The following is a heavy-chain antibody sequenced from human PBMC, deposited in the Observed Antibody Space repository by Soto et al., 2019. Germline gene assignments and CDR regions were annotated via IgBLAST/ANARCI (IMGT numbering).Heavy chain of an antibody. CDR2: INPRFGDT. CDR3: ARDMDYYYGPGSGNGHGF. J-gene: IGHJ6*02. V-gene: IGHV1-2*02. D-gene: IGHD3-10*01. Sequence: QVQLVQSGAELKEPGDSVRVSCEASGYTFTAYYIHWVRQAPGQGLEWMGWINPRFGDTSYAQDFQGRVSITRDTSISTVYMELSRLASDATAIYYCARDMDYYYGPGSGNGHGFWGQGTTVTVFS. CDR1: GYTFTAYY.